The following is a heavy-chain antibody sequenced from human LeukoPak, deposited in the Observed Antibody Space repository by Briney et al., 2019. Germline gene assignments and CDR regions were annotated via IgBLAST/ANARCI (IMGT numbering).Heavy chain of an antibody. Sequence: ASVKVSCKASGYTFTSYGISWVRQAPGQGLEWMGWISAYNGNTNYAQKLQGRVTMTTDTTTSTAYMELRSLRSDDTAVYYCARTMQQWLVDAAGGDYWGQGTLVTVSS. CDR3: ARTMQQWLVDAAGGDY. D-gene: IGHD6-19*01. CDR1: GYTFTSYG. V-gene: IGHV1-18*01. CDR2: ISAYNGNT. J-gene: IGHJ4*02.